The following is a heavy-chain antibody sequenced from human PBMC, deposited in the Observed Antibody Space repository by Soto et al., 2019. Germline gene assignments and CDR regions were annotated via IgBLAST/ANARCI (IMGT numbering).Heavy chain of an antibody. Sequence: GGSLRLSCAASGFTFSSYAMSWVRQAPGKGLEWVSAISGSGGSTYYADSVKGRFTISRDNSKNTLYLQMNSLRAEDTAVYYCAKDLGGWAVAGHGNYFDYWGQGTLVTVSS. CDR1: GFTFSSYA. CDR3: AKDLGGWAVAGHGNYFDY. J-gene: IGHJ4*02. V-gene: IGHV3-23*01. D-gene: IGHD6-19*01. CDR2: ISGSGGST.